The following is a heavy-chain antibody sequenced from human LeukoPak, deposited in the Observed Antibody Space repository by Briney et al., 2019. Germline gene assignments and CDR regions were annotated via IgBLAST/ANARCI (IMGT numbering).Heavy chain of an antibody. D-gene: IGHD4-17*01. Sequence: PGGSLRLSCAASGFTFGSYWMHWVRQAPGKGLVWVSRINSDGSSTSYADSVKGRFTISRDNAKNTLYLQMNSLRAEDTAVYYCARDPKDGDYTDYWGQGTLVTVSS. CDR2: INSDGSST. CDR3: ARDPKDGDYTDY. CDR1: GFTFGSYW. J-gene: IGHJ4*02. V-gene: IGHV3-74*01.